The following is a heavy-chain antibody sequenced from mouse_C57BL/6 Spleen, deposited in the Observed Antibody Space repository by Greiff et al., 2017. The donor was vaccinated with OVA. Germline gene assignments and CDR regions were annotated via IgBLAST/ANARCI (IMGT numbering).Heavy chain of an antibody. CDR2: IRSKSNNYAT. CDR3: VRGDWGPFDY. CDR1: GFSFNTYA. D-gene: IGHD4-1*01. V-gene: IGHV10-1*01. Sequence: EVKLVESGGGLVQPKGSLKLSCAASGFSFNTYAMNWVRQAPGKGLEWVARIRSKSNNYATYYADSVKDRFTISRDDSESMLYLQMNNLKTEDTAMYYCVRGDWGPFDYWGQGTTLTVSS. J-gene: IGHJ2*01.